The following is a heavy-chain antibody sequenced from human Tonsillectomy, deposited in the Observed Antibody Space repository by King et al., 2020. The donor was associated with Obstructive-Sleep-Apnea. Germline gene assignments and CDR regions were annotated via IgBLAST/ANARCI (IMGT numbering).Heavy chain of an antibody. CDR1: GFTFSSYG. CDR2: ISYDGSNK. J-gene: IGHJ4*02. Sequence: VQLVESGGGVVQPGRSLRLSCAASGFTFSSYGMHWVRQAPGKGLEWVAVISYDGSNKYYADSVKGRFTISRDNSKNTLYLQMNSLRAEDTAVYYCANEGGRYCGGDCWVDYWGQGTLVTVSS. V-gene: IGHV3-30*18. D-gene: IGHD2-21*02. CDR3: ANEGGRYCGGDCWVDY.